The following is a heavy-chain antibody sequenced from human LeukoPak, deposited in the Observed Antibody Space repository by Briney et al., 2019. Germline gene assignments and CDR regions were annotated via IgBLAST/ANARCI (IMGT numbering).Heavy chain of an antibody. J-gene: IGHJ5*02. V-gene: IGHV4-59*01. CDR2: IYYSGST. CDR1: GGSISSYY. Sequence: SETLSLTCTVSGGSISSYYWSWIRQPPGKGLEWIGYIYYSGSTNYNPSLKSRATISVDTSKNQFSLKLSSVTAADTAVYYCARAPTYYYDSSGLENWFDPWGQGTLVTVSS. D-gene: IGHD3-22*01. CDR3: ARAPTYYYDSSGLENWFDP.